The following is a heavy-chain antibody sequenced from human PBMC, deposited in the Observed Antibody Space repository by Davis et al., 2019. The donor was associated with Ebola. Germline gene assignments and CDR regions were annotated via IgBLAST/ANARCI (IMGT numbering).Heavy chain of an antibody. Sequence: AASVKVSCKASGYNFTTYGFAWVRQAPGQGLEWMGWVSADNDDRKYAEKFQGRVTMTTESSTSTAYMELRSLRSDDTAVYYCARDKGTTAYYYYGMDVWGKGTTVTVSS. D-gene: IGHD4-11*01. V-gene: IGHV1-18*01. CDR3: ARDKGTTAYYYYGMDV. CDR1: GYNFTTYG. J-gene: IGHJ6*04. CDR2: VSADNDDR.